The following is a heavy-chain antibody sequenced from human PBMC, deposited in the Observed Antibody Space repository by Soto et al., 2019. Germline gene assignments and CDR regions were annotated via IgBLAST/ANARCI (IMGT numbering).Heavy chain of an antibody. CDR3: ARDGGITGTTEGYFDY. D-gene: IGHD1-7*01. Sequence: QVQLVQSGAEVKKPGSSVKVSCKASGGTFLSSSFSWVRQAPGQRLEWMGRITPFLGTPNYAQQFHGRVTIIADKSTSTVYMELTSLSSEDTAVYYCARDGGITGTTEGYFDYWGQGTRVTVSS. CDR2: ITPFLGTP. J-gene: IGHJ4*02. V-gene: IGHV1-69*08. CDR1: GGTFLSSS.